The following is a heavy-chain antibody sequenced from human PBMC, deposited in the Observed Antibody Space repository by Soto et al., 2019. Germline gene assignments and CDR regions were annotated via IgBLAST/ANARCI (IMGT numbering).Heavy chain of an antibody. Sequence: PSETLSLTCTVSGGSISSYYWSWIRQPPGKGLEWIGYIYYSGSTNYNPSLKSRVTISVDTSKYQISLKLSSVTAADAAVYYCARSYRRFHAFYPWGRGTLVTVSS. D-gene: IGHD3-3*01. V-gene: IGHV4-59*12. CDR3: ARSYRRFHAFYP. CDR1: GGSISSYY. CDR2: IYYSGST. J-gene: IGHJ5*02.